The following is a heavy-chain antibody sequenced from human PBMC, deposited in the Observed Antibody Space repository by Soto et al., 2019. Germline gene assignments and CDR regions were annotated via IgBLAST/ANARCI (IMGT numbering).Heavy chain of an antibody. V-gene: IGHV1-18*01. D-gene: IGHD3-3*01. CDR2: ISAYNGNT. CDR1: GYTFTSYG. Sequence: QVQLVQSGAEVKKPGASVKVSCKASGYTFTSYGISWVRQAPGQGLEWMGWISAYNGNTNYAQKLQGRVTMTTDTSTSPAYMERRSLRSDDTAVYYCARDGGDYDYSPYYFDYWGQGTLVTVSS. J-gene: IGHJ4*02. CDR3: ARDGGDYDYSPYYFDY.